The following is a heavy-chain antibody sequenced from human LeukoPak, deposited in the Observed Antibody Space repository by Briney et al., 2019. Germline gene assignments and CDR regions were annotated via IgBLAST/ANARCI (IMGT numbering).Heavy chain of an antibody. V-gene: IGHV3-7*01. CDR1: GFTFSSYW. D-gene: IGHD1-26*01. Sequence: PGTSLRLSCAASGFTFSSYWMTWVRQAPGKGLEWVANIKQDGSEKYYVDSVKGRFTISRDNAKNSLYLQMNSLRAEDTAVYYCARVWVGATKNNAEYFQHWGQGTLVTVSS. J-gene: IGHJ1*01. CDR3: ARVWVGATKNNAEYFQH. CDR2: IKQDGSEK.